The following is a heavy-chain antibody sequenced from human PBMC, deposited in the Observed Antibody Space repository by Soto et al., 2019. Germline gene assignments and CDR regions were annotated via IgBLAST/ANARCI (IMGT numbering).Heavy chain of an antibody. CDR1: GGSISSGDYY. Sequence: ASETLSLTCTVSGGSISSGDYYWSWIRQPPGKGLEWIGYIYYSGSTYYNPSLKSRVTISVDTSKNQFSLKLSSVTAADTAVYYCARGSEYYGSGSYSVIDYWGQGTLVTVSS. J-gene: IGHJ4*02. V-gene: IGHV4-30-4*01. CDR2: IYYSGST. D-gene: IGHD3-10*01. CDR3: ARGSEYYGSGSYSVIDY.